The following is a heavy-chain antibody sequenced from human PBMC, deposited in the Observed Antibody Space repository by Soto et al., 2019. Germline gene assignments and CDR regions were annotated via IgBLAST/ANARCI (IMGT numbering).Heavy chain of an antibody. J-gene: IGHJ4*02. CDR1: GFTFSSYA. Sequence: QPGGSLRLSCAASGFTFSSYAMHWVRQAPGKGLEWVAVISYDGSNKYYADSVKGRFTISRDNSKNTLYLQMNSLRAEDTAVYYCARGFLGYSGYEGFDYWGQGTLVTVSS. V-gene: IGHV3-30-3*01. CDR3: ARGFLGYSGYEGFDY. D-gene: IGHD5-12*01. CDR2: ISYDGSNK.